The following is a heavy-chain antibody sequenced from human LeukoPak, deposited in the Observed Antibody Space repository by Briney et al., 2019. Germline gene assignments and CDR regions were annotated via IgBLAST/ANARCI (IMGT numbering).Heavy chain of an antibody. Sequence: SETLSLTCTVSGGSISSYYWSWIRQPPGKGLEWIGSIYYSGSTYYNPSLKSRVTISVDTSKNQFSLKLSSVTAADTAVYYCARRVVIATSWAFDIWGQGTMVTVSS. CDR2: IYYSGST. CDR1: GGSISSYY. V-gene: IGHV4-39*01. J-gene: IGHJ3*02. CDR3: ARRVVIATSWAFDI. D-gene: IGHD2-21*01.